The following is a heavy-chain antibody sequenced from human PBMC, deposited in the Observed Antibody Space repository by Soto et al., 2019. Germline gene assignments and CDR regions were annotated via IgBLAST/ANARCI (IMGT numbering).Heavy chain of an antibody. CDR2: ISTYNGNT. CDR3: ARGPTVYHDNSGNYFLDC. V-gene: IGHV1-18*01. CDR1: GYSFTTYG. J-gene: IGHJ4*02. D-gene: IGHD3-22*01. Sequence: QVQLVQSGGEGEKPGASVKVSCKTSGYSFTTYGISWVRQAPGQGLDWMGGISTYNGNTKYTQRLQGRGTMTTDTYTSTAYMELRSLTSYDTAVYYFARGPTVYHDNSGNYFLDCWGQGTLVTVSS.